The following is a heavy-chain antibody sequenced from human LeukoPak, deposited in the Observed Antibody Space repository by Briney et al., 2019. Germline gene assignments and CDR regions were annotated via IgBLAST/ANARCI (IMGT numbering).Heavy chain of an antibody. CDR3: ASPLSDYGDYEGVFDY. CDR2: IIPIFGTA. V-gene: IGHV1-69*01. J-gene: IGHJ4*02. D-gene: IGHD4-17*01. CDR1: GGTFSSYA. Sequence: SVKVSCKASGGTFSSYAISWVRQAPGQGLECMGGIIPIFGTANYAQKFQGRVTITADESTSTAYMELSSLRSEDTAVYYCASPLSDYGDYEGVFDYWGQGTLVTVSS.